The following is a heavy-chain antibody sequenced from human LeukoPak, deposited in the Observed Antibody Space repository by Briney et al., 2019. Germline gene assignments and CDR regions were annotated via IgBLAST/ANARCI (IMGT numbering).Heavy chain of an antibody. Sequence: PGGSLRLSCAASGFTFSSYAMHWVRQAPGKGLEWVAVIWYDRSNKYYADSVKGRFTISRDNSKNTLYLQMNSLRAEDTAVYHCAKALIYDSSGYYVDYYYMDVWGKGTTVTVSS. CDR1: GFTFSSYA. D-gene: IGHD3-22*01. CDR2: IWYDRSNK. CDR3: AKALIYDSSGYYVDYYYMDV. V-gene: IGHV3-30*07. J-gene: IGHJ6*03.